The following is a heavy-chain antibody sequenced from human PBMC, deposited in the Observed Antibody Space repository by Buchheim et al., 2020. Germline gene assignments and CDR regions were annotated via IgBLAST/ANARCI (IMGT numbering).Heavy chain of an antibody. CDR1: GGSFSGYY. J-gene: IGHJ4*02. V-gene: IGHV4-34*01. Sequence: QVQLQQWGAGLLKPSETLSLTCAVYGGSFSGYYWSWIRQPPGKGLEWIGEINHSGSTNYNPSLKSRVTISVDTSKNQFSLKLSFVTAADTAVYFCARGLLGIAVNYFDYWGQGTL. CDR3: ARGLLGIAVNYFDY. CDR2: INHSGST. D-gene: IGHD6-19*01.